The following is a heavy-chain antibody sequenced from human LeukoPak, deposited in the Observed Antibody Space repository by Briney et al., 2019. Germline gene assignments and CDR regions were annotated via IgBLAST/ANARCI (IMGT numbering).Heavy chain of an antibody. J-gene: IGHJ4*02. CDR3: AKENSGSYPSYWDS. Sequence: HPGGSLRLSCAASGFSFSTYAMTWVRQAPGKGLEWVSALSGGGINTYYAESVQGRFSISRDNSKNTVFLVMNNLRVDDSAIYYCAKENSGSYPSYWDSWGQGTLVTVSS. CDR1: GFSFSTYA. CDR2: LSGGGINT. V-gene: IGHV3-23*01. D-gene: IGHD3-10*01.